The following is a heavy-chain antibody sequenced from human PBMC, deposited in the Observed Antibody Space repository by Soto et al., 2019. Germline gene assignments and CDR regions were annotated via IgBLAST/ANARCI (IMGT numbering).Heavy chain of an antibody. J-gene: IGHJ4*02. D-gene: IGHD6-6*01. CDR2: IYPGDSDT. Sequence: EVQLVQSGAEVTKPGESLKISCKASGYSFTDYWIGWVRQMPGKGLEWMGIIYPGDSDTKYSPSFQGQVTMSADKSISTAYLQWNSLKASDTAMYYCARDGLSSSSSFDYGGQGTLVTVSS. V-gene: IGHV5-51*01. CDR3: ARDGLSSSSSFDY. CDR1: GYSFTDYW.